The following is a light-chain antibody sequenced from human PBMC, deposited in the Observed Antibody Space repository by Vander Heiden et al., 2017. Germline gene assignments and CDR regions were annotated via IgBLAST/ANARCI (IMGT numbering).Light chain of an antibody. CDR1: NIGRKS. Sequence: SYVLTPPPSVSVAPGNTARITCGGNNIGRKSVNWYQQKPGQAPVLVVYDDSDRPSGIPERFSGSNSGNTATLTISRVEAGDEADYYCQVWDSSSDHVVFGGGTKLTVL. CDR2: DDS. J-gene: IGLJ2*01. CDR3: QVWDSSSDHVV. V-gene: IGLV3-21*03.